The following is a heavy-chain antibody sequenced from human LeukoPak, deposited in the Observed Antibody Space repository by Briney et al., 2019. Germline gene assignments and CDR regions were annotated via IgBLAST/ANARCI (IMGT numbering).Heavy chain of an antibody. V-gene: IGHV3-7*05. D-gene: IGHD1-14*01. Sequence: QPGGSPRLSCVVSGFTFSRYWMNWVRQAPGKGLEWVANIHEDGSDKYYVDSVKGRFTISRDNAKNSLYLQMNSLRAEDTALYYCARTLRLGTPRAFDIWGRGTMVTVSS. CDR3: ARTLRLGTPRAFDI. CDR1: GFTFSRYW. J-gene: IGHJ3*02. CDR2: IHEDGSDK.